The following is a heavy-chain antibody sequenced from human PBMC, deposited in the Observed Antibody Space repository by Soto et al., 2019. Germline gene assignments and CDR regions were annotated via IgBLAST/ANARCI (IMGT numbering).Heavy chain of an antibody. V-gene: IGHV3-73*01. D-gene: IGHD6-13*01. CDR1: GFTFSGSA. Sequence: GGSLRLSCAASGFTFSGSAMHWVRQASGKGLEWVGRIRSKANSYATAYAASVKGRFTISRDDSKNTAYLQMNSLKTEDTAVYYCTSPSGYSTSWYSRGPEHDAFDIWGQGTMVTV. J-gene: IGHJ3*02. CDR3: TSPSGYSTSWYSRGPEHDAFDI. CDR2: IRSKANSYAT.